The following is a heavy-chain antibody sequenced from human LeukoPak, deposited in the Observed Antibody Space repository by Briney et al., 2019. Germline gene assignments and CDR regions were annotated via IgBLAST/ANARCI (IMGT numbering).Heavy chain of an antibody. J-gene: IGHJ4*02. CDR3: ARQKYCSGGSCYGDY. CDR1: GYSFTSYW. D-gene: IGHD2-15*01. V-gene: IGHV5-51*01. Sequence: TTGESLKISCEGSGYSFTSYWIGWVRQMPGKGLEWMGIIYPGDSDTRYSPSFQGQVTISADKSISTAYLQWSSLKASDTAMYYCARQKYCSGGSCYGDYWGQGTLVTVSS. CDR2: IYPGDSDT.